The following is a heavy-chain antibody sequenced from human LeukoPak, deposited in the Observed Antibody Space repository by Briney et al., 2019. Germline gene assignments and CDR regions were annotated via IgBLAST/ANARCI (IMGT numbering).Heavy chain of an antibody. J-gene: IGHJ4*02. Sequence: PSETLSLTCAVYGGSFSGYYWSWIRQPPGEGLEWMGYIYYSGSTIYNPSLKSRVTISVDTSKNQFSLKVNSVTAADTAVYYCASRKLGNDYWGQGTLVTVSS. V-gene: IGHV4-59*01. D-gene: IGHD7-27*01. CDR3: ASRKLGNDY. CDR1: GGSFSGYY. CDR2: IYYSGST.